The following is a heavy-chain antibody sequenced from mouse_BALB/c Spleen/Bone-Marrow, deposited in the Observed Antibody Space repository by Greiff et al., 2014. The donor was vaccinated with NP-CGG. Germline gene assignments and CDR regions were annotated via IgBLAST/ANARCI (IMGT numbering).Heavy chain of an antibody. V-gene: IGHV14-1*02. J-gene: IGHJ2*01. CDR3: AIRYGSSFDY. Sequence: VQLQQSGAELVRPGALVKLSCKASGFNIKDYYMHWVIQRPEQGLEWIGWIDPENGNTIYEPKFQGKASITADTSSNTAYLQLSSLTSEDTAVYYCAIRYGSSFDYWGQGTTLTGSS. D-gene: IGHD1-1*01. CDR2: IDPENGNT. CDR1: GFNIKDYY.